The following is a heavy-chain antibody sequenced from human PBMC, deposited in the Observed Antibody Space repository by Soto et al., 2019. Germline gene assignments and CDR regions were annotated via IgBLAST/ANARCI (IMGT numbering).Heavy chain of an antibody. CDR1: GYTITGYY. J-gene: IGHJ4*02. CDR2: TSPSSLAT. V-gene: IGHV1-2*02. D-gene: IGHD2-21*01. CDR3: AREDAERATRFLDY. Sequence: ASVKGSWKASGYTITGYYIHWVRQAPGQGLEWMGWTSPSSLATNYAQRFQGRVTMSRDRATSTVYMELSRLRSEDTAVYYCAREDAERATRFLDYWGQGTVVTVSS.